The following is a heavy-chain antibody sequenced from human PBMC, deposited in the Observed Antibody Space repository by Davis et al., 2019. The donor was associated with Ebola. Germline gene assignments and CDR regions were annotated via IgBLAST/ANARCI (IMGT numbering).Heavy chain of an antibody. D-gene: IGHD1-14*01. CDR2: IYPGDSDT. CDR1: GYSFTSYW. J-gene: IGHJ3*02. V-gene: IGHV5-51*01. CDR3: ASLRRTITGMDDGFDI. Sequence: GSLKISCKGSGYSFTSYWIGWVRQMPGKGLEWMGIIYPGDSDTRYSPSFQGQVTISADKSIRTAYLQWSSLKASDTAIYFCASLRRTITGMDDGFDIWGPGTMVTVSS.